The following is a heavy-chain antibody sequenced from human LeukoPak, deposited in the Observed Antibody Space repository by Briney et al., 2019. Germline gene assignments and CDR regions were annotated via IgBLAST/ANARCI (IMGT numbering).Heavy chain of an antibody. Sequence: GASVKVSCKASGYTFTGYYMHWVRQAPGQGLEWMGWINPNSGGTNYAQKFQGRVTMTRDTSISTAYMELSRLRSDDTAVYYCARGGENCSSTSCYWSGYFDYWGQGTLVTVSS. D-gene: IGHD2-2*01. CDR2: INPNSGGT. CDR3: ARGGENCSSTSCYWSGYFDY. CDR1: GYTFTGYY. V-gene: IGHV1-2*02. J-gene: IGHJ4*02.